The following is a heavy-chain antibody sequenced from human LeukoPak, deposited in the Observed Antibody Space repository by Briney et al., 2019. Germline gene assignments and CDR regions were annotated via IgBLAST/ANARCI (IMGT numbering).Heavy chain of an antibody. Sequence: GGSLRFSCAASGFTFSTYGMNWVRQAPGKGLEWVSAISGRDGNTYYADSVKGRFTISRDNAKNSLYLQMNSLRAEDTAVYYCAELGITMIGGVWGKGTTVTISS. D-gene: IGHD3-10*02. CDR2: ISGRDGNT. CDR3: AELGITMIGGV. V-gene: IGHV3-23*01. J-gene: IGHJ6*04. CDR1: GFTFSTYG.